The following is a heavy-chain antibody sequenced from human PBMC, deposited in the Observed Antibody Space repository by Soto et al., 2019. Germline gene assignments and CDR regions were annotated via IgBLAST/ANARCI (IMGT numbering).Heavy chain of an antibody. D-gene: IGHD3-9*01. CDR3: ASTLRYFELGLFDP. V-gene: IGHV3-21*01. CDR2: ISSSSSYI. Sequence: TGGSLRLSCAASGFTFSSYSMNWVRQAPGKGLEWVSSISSSSSYIYYADSVKGRFTISRDNAKNSLYLQMNSLRAEDTAVYYCASTLRYFELGLFDPWGQGTLVTVSS. CDR1: GFTFSSYS. J-gene: IGHJ5*02.